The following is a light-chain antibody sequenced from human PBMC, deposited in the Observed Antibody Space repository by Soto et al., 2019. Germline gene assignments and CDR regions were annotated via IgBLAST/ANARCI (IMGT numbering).Light chain of an antibody. J-gene: IGKJ2*01. Sequence: DIQMTQSPSSLSASVGDRITITCRASPTISTYLNWYQQKPGKAPKLLISAASRLQSGVPSRFTGSGSGTEFTLTISSLQPEDFAXYYXXQSHGIPYIFGQGTKVEI. V-gene: IGKV1-39*01. CDR1: PTISTY. CDR3: XQSHGIPYI. CDR2: AAS.